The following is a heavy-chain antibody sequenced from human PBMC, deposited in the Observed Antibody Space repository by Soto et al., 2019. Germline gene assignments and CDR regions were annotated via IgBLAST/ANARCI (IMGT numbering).Heavy chain of an antibody. D-gene: IGHD2-15*01. CDR2: IYYSGST. Sequence: SETLSLTCTVSGGSVSSGSYYWSWIRQPPGTGLEWIGYIYYSGSTNYNPSLKSRVTISVDTSKNQFSLKLSSGTAADTAVYYCAGGEIGYCCGGSGLWWFDPWGQGTLVTVSS. V-gene: IGHV4-61*01. J-gene: IGHJ5*02. CDR1: GGSVSSGSYY. CDR3: AGGEIGYCCGGSGLWWFDP.